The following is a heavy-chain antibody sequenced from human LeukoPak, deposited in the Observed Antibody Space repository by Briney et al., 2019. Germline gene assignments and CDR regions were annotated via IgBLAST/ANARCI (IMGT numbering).Heavy chain of an antibody. D-gene: IGHD3-22*01. CDR2: ISSSSSYI. V-gene: IGHV3-21*01. Sequence: PGGSLRLSCAASGFTFSSYSMNWVRQAPGKGLEWVSSISSSSSYIYYADSVKGRFTISRDNAKNSLYLQMNSLRAEDTAVYYCARDSRRVVIIDYWGQGTLVTVSS. J-gene: IGHJ4*02. CDR1: GFTFSSYS. CDR3: ARDSRRVVIIDY.